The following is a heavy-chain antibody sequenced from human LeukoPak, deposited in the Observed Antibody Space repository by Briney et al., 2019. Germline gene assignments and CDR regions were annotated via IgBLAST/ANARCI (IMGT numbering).Heavy chain of an antibody. Sequence: PSETLSLTCTVSGGSISSSSYYWGWIRQPPGKGLEWIGSIYYSGSTYYNPSFKSRVTISVDTSKNQFSLKLSSVTAADTAVYYCARARGYSGYDYRGRWFDPWGQGTLVTVSS. CDR1: GGSISSSSYY. V-gene: IGHV4-39*07. CDR3: ARARGYSGYDYRGRWFDP. CDR2: IYYSGST. D-gene: IGHD5-12*01. J-gene: IGHJ5*02.